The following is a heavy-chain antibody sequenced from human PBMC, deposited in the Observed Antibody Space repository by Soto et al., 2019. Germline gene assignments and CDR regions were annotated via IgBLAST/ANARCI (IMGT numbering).Heavy chain of an antibody. V-gene: IGHV4-34*01. CDR2: INHSGST. CDR3: ARHSNEYRKSLDY. Sequence: TSETLSLTCAVYGGSFSGYYWSWIRQPPGKGLEWIGEINHSGSTNYNPSLKSRVTISVDTSKNQFSLKLSSVTAADTAVYYCARHSNEYRKSLDYWGQGTLVTVSS. CDR1: GGSFSGYY. J-gene: IGHJ4*02. D-gene: IGHD6-13*01.